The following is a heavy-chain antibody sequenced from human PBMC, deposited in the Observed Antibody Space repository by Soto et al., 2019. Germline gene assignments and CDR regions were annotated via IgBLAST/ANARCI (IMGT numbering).Heavy chain of an antibody. J-gene: IGHJ6*03. D-gene: IGHD4-17*01. CDR3: ARVAEMGTVTNGYYYDMDG. Sequence: QGQLVQSGAEVKKPGSSVKVSCKASGDTFSNHTIIWVRQAPGQGLEWMGRFIPMLGVTNYAQKFQGRVTLNADKPTSTAYMELSSLRSADTAVYYGARVAEMGTVTNGYYYDMDGCGKGTTVTVSS. CDR2: FIPMLGVT. V-gene: IGHV1-69*04. CDR1: GDTFSNHT.